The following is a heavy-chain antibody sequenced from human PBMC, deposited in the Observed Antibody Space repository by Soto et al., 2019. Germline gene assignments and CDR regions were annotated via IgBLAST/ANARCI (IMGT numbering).Heavy chain of an antibody. J-gene: IGHJ4*02. D-gene: IGHD3-22*01. CDR2: IYYSGST. CDR3: ARYYYDSSGYSNFDY. Sequence: SETLSLTCTVSGGSISSYYWSWIRQPPGKGLEWIGYIYYSGSTNYNPSLKSRVTIPVDTSKNQFSLKLSSVTAADTAVYYCARYYYDSSGYSNFDYWGQGTLVTVSS. V-gene: IGHV4-59*01. CDR1: GGSISSYY.